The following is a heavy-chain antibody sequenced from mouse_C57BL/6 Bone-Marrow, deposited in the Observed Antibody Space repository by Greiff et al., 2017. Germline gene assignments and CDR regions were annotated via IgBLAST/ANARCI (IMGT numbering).Heavy chain of an antibody. CDR1: GYAFSSSW. J-gene: IGHJ4*01. CDR3: AREQLRLQLDY. V-gene: IGHV1-82*01. D-gene: IGHD3-2*02. CDR2: IYPGDGDT. Sequence: VQLQQSGPELVKPGASVKISCKASGYAFSSSWMNWVKQRPGKGLEWIGRIYPGDGDTNYNGKFKGKATLTADKSSSTAYMQLSSLTSEYSAVYFCAREQLRLQLDYWGQGTSVTVSS.